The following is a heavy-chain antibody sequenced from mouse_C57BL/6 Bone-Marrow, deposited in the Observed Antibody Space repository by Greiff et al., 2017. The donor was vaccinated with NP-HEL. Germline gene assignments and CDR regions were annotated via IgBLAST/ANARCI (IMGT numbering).Heavy chain of an antibody. CDR2: IHPNSGST. CDR3: ARRVVATGYFDY. D-gene: IGHD1-1*01. CDR1: GYTFTSYW. Sequence: QVQLQQPGAELVKPGASVKLSCKASGYTFTSYWMHWVKQRPGQGLEWIGMIHPNSGSTNYNEKFKSKATLTVDKSSSTAYMQLSSLTSEDSAVYYCARRVVATGYFDYWGQGTTLTVSS. J-gene: IGHJ2*01. V-gene: IGHV1-64*01.